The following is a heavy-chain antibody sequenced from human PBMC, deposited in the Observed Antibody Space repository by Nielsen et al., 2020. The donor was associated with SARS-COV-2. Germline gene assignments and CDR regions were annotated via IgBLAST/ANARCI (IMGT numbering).Heavy chain of an antibody. D-gene: IGHD3-10*01. J-gene: IGHJ4*02. CDR2: ISSSGSTI. CDR3: APFRVVRGAHN. V-gene: IGHV3-48*03. Sequence: GESLKISCAASGFTFSSYEMNWVRQAPGKGLEWVSYISSSGSTIYYADSVEGRFTISRDNAKNSLYLQMNSLRAEDTAVYYCAPFRVVRGAHNWGQGTLVTVSS. CDR1: GFTFSSYE.